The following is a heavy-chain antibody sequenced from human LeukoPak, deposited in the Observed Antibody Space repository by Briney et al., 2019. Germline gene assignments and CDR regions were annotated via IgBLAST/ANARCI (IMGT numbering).Heavy chain of an antibody. CDR3: ARQIYGGNSYHFDY. D-gene: IGHD4-23*01. CDR1: GGSISSYY. CDR2: IYYSGST. Sequence: SETLSLTCTVSGGSISSYYWSWIRQPPGKGLEWIGYIYYSGSTNYNPSLKSRVTISVDTSKNQFSLKLSSVTAADTAVYYCARQIYGGNSYHFDYWGQGTLVTVSS. V-gene: IGHV4-59*08. J-gene: IGHJ4*02.